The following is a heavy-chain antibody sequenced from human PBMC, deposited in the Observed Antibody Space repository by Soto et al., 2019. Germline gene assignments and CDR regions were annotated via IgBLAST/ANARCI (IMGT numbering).Heavy chain of an antibody. J-gene: IGHJ4*02. D-gene: IGHD3-16*01. CDR3: ARVAFGPIDY. Sequence: SETLSLTCTVSNYSVSSGYYWGWIRQSPGEGLEWIVSMYHSGTAYYNPSLKSRVTISIDTSKNQFSLKLTSVTSADTAVYFCARVAFGPIDYWGQGTLVTVSS. CDR1: NYSVSSGYY. CDR2: MYHSGTA. V-gene: IGHV4-38-2*02.